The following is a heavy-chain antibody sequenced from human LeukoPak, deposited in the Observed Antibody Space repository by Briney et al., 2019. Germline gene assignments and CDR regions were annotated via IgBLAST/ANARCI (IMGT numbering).Heavy chain of an antibody. Sequence: GGSLRLSCAASGFTFSSYDLNWVRQAPGKGLEWVSTIHTGGETTYYAESVRGGFSISRDNSKNALYLQMHSLSAEDTAVYYCARRSQGAFDIWGQGTMVIVSS. CDR3: ARRSQGAFDI. D-gene: IGHD1-26*01. J-gene: IGHJ3*02. CDR1: GFTFSSYD. CDR2: IHTGGETT. V-gene: IGHV3-23*05.